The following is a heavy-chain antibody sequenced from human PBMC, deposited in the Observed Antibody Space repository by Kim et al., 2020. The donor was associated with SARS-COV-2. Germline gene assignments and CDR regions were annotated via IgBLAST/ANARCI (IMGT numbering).Heavy chain of an antibody. CDR1: GGSFSGYY. V-gene: IGHV4-34*01. D-gene: IGHD2-2*01. CDR3: ARGVRVPAADNYFDY. Sequence: SETLSLTCAVYGGSFSGYYWSWIRQPPGKGLEWIGEINHSGSTNYNPSLKSRVTISVDTSKNQFSLKLSSVTAADTAVYYCARGVRVPAADNYFDYWGQGTLVTVSS. J-gene: IGHJ4*02. CDR2: INHSGST.